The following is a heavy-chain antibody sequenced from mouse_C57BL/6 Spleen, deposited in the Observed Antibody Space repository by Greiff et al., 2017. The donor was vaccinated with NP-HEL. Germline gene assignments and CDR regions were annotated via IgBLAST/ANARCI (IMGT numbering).Heavy chain of an antibody. Sequence: VQLQQSGAELVRPGASVKLSCTASGFNIKDYYMHWVKQRPEQGLEWIGRIVPEDGDTEYAPKFQGKATLTADTSSNTAYLQLSSLTSEDTAIYYSTTLDNGYDGGDYYAMDYWGQGTSVTVSS. CDR1: GFNIKDYY. CDR2: IVPEDGDT. V-gene: IGHV14-1*01. D-gene: IGHD2-2*01. CDR3: TTLDNGYDGGDYYAMDY. J-gene: IGHJ4*01.